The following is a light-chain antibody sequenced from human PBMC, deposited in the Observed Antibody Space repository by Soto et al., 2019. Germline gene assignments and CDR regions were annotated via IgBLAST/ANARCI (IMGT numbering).Light chain of an antibody. CDR3: MQCLQNPLT. V-gene: IGKV2-28*01. Sequence: DIVMTQSPLSLSVTPGESASISCRSSQSLLSSNGFNCLDWYLQKPRQSPQLLFYMASYRASGVPDRFSGSGSGTDFTLDISRVEAEDGGVYYCMQCLQNPLTCGQGTEVEIK. J-gene: IGKJ1*01. CDR1: QSLLSSNGFNC. CDR2: MAS.